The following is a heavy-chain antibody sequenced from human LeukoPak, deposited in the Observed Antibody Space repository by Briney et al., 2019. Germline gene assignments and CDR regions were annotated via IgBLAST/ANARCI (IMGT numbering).Heavy chain of an antibody. D-gene: IGHD6-6*01. Sequence: ASVKVSCKASGYTFTGYYMHWVRQAPGQGLGWMGWINPNSGGTNYAQKFQGRVTMTRDTSISTAYMELSRLRSDDTAAYYCAIGSSSIDYFDYWGQGTLVNVSS. CDR1: GYTFTGYY. J-gene: IGHJ4*02. CDR3: AIGSSSIDYFDY. CDR2: INPNSGGT. V-gene: IGHV1-2*02.